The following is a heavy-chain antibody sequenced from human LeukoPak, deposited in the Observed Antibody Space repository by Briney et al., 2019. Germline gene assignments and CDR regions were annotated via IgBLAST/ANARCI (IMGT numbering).Heavy chain of an antibody. CDR2: INPNSGGT. V-gene: IGHV1-2*06. CDR3: ARDYSGSSNWFDP. Sequence: ASVKVSYKASGYTFTGYYMHWVRQAPGQGLEWMGRINPNSGGTNYAQKFQGRVTMTRDTSISTAYMELSRLRSDDTAVYYCARDYSGSSNWFDPWGQGTLVTVSS. CDR1: GYTFTGYY. D-gene: IGHD1-26*01. J-gene: IGHJ5*02.